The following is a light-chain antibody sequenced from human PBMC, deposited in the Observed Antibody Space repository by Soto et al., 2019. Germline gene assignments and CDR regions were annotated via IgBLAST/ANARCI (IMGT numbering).Light chain of an antibody. CDR3: MQGLQTFYT. Sequence: DIVMTQSPLSLPVTPGEPASISCRSSQSLLHSNGYTYLDWYLQKPGQSPQLLIYLGFNRASGVPDRFSGSGSGTDFTLKISRVEAEDVGVYYCMQGLQTFYTFGQGTNLEIK. J-gene: IGKJ2*01. CDR2: LGF. V-gene: IGKV2-28*01. CDR1: QSLLHSNGYTY.